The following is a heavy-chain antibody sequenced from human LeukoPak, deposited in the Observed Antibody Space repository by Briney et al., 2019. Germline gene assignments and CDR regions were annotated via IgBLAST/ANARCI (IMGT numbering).Heavy chain of an antibody. CDR2: ISAYNGNT. V-gene: IGHV1-18*01. CDR1: GYTFTSYG. D-gene: IGHD3-3*01. CDR3: AGDRTIFGVVIIDTGFDY. Sequence: ASVKVSCKASGYTFTSYGISWVRQAPGQGLEWMGWISAYNGNTNYAQKLQGRVTMTTDTSTSTAYMELRSLRSVDTAVYYCAGDRTIFGVVIIDTGFDYWGQGTLVTVSS. J-gene: IGHJ4*02.